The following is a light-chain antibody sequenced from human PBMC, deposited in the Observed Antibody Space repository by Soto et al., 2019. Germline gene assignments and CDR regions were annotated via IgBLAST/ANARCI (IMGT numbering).Light chain of an antibody. Sequence: QSVLTQPAPVSGSPGQSITISCTGTSRDVGSYNLVSWYQHHPGKAPKLMIYEVSKRPSGVSNRFSGSKSGNTASLTISGLQAEDEADYYCCSYAGSSTLVFGTGTEVTVL. CDR3: CSYAGSSTLV. V-gene: IGLV2-23*02. CDR1: SRDVGSYNL. CDR2: EVS. J-gene: IGLJ1*01.